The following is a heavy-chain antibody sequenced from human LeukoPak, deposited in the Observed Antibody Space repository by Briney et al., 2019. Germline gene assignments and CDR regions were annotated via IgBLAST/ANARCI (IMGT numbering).Heavy chain of an antibody. D-gene: IGHD2-15*01. Sequence: GASVKVSCKASGYTFTGYYMHWVRRAPGQGLEWMGWINPNSGGTNYAQKFQARVTMARDTSISTAYMELSRLRSDDTAVYYCARDPRFRGYCSGGSCASTSEFDYWGQGTLVTVSS. CDR3: ARDPRFRGYCSGGSCASTSEFDY. J-gene: IGHJ4*02. V-gene: IGHV1-2*02. CDR1: GYTFTGYY. CDR2: INPNSGGT.